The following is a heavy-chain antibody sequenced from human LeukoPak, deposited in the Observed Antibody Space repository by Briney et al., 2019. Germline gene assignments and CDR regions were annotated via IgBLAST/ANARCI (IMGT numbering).Heavy chain of an antibody. V-gene: IGHV3-23*01. CDR3: AKHSLASYCSSTSCYLSA. D-gene: IGHD2-2*01. CDR1: GFTFSSYA. Sequence: GGSLRLSCAASGFTFSSYAMSWVRQAPGKGLEWVSAISSSGTSTYYADSVKGWFTISRDNSKNTLYLQMNSLRAEDTAVYYCAKHSLASYCSSTSCYLSAWGQGTLVTVSS. J-gene: IGHJ5*02. CDR2: ISSSGTST.